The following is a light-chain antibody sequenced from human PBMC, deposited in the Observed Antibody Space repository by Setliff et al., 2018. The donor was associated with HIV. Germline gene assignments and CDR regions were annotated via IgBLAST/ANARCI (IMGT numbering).Light chain of an antibody. Sequence: QSALTQPPSASGSPGQSVTISCTGTSSDVGGYNYVSWYQQRPGKAPKLLIYDVTKRPSGVPDRFSGSKSGDTASLTISGLQSEDEADYYCCSYSGTSTYIFGSGTKVTVL. CDR3: CSYSGTSTYI. CDR1: SSDVGGYNY. V-gene: IGLV2-8*01. CDR2: DVT. J-gene: IGLJ1*01.